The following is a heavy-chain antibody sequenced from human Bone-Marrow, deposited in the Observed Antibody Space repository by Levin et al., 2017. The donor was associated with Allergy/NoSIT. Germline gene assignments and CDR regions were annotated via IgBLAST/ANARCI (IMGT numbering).Heavy chain of an antibody. CDR2: IYHSGST. V-gene: IGHV4-31*03. CDR1: GGSISSGGYY. CDR3: AGETPDGKLDY. J-gene: IGHJ4*02. Sequence: MPSETLSLTCTVSGGSISSGGYYWSWIRQHPGKGLEWIGYIYHSGSTQYNPSLKSRLTMSIDTSKKQFSLQLTSVTAADTAVYYCAGETPDGKLDYWGQGTLVTVSA. D-gene: IGHD2-15*01.